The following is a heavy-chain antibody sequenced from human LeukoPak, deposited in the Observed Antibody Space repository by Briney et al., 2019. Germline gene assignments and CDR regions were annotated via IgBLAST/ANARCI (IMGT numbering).Heavy chain of an antibody. V-gene: IGHV4-39*07. D-gene: IGHD6-13*01. CDR1: GGSISSSSYY. J-gene: IGHJ5*02. CDR2: IYYSGST. CDR3: ARVVEVIAAAGRILGGVQLGWFDP. Sequence: KSSETLSLTCTVSGGSISSSSYYWGWIRQPPGKGLEWIGSIYYSGSTYYNPSLKSRVTISVDTSKNQFSLKLSSVTAADTAVYYCARVVEVIAAAGRILGGVQLGWFDPWGQGTLVTVSS.